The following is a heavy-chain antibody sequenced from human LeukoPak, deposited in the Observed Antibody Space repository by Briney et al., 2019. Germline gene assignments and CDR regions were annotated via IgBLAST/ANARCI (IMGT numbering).Heavy chain of an antibody. CDR2: IYYSGST. CDR1: GGSISSYY. J-gene: IGHJ4*02. CDR3: ARCAMIDIFPFDY. Sequence: SETLSLTCTVSGGSISSYYWSWIRQPPGKGLEWIGYIYYSGSTNYNPSLKSRVTISVDTSKNQFSLKLSSVTAADTAVYYCARCAMIDIFPFDYWGQGTLVTVSS. V-gene: IGHV4-59*01. D-gene: IGHD2-21*01.